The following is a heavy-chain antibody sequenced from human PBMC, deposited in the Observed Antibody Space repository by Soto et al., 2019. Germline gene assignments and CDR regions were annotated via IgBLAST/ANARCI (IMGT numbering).Heavy chain of an antibody. D-gene: IGHD2-15*01. J-gene: IGHJ1*01. Sequence: ASVKVSCKASGYTFTGYYMHWVRQAPGQGFERMGCINPSSGGTNYAQKFQGRVTMTRDTSISTAYRELSSLSSDDTAVYYCAGARRSGGSCYWVRYFQHWGQGTMVTASS. CDR2: INPSSGGT. V-gene: IGHV1-2*02. CDR3: AGARRSGGSCYWVRYFQH. CDR1: GYTFTGYY.